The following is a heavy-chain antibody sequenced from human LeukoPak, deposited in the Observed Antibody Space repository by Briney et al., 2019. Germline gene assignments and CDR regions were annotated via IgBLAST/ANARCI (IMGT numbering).Heavy chain of an antibody. CDR1: GFTFSTYW. D-gene: IGHD3-22*01. J-gene: IGHJ4*02. Sequence: GGSLRLSCSASGFTFSTYWMSWVRQAPGKGLEWVANMRRDGNEIYYLDSVRGRFTISRDNAKNSLYLQMNSLRAEDTAVYYCASPEDYDSSGYYFRFDYWGQGTLVTVSS. CDR2: MRRDGNEI. CDR3: ASPEDYDSSGYYFRFDY. V-gene: IGHV3-7*01.